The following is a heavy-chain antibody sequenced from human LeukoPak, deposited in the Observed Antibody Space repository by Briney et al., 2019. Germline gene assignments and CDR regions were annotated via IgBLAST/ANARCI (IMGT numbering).Heavy chain of an antibody. V-gene: IGHV1-2*02. CDR2: INPNSGGT. CDR1: GYTFTGYY. CDR3: AREDSSGWYATDY. Sequence: ASVKVSCKASGYTFTGYYMHWVRQAAGQGLEWMGWINPNSGGTNYAQKFQGRVTMTRDTSISTAYMELSRLRSDDTAVYYCAREDSSGWYATDYWGQGTLVTVSS. D-gene: IGHD6-19*01. J-gene: IGHJ4*02.